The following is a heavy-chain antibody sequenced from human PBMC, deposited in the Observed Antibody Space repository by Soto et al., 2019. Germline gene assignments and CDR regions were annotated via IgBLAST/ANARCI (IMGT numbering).Heavy chain of an antibody. CDR3: ARVSLCSSTSCYRSLVFDYYYYMDV. Sequence: GGSLRLSCAASGFTFSSYWMSWVRQAPGKGLEWVANIKQDGSEKYYVDSVKGRFTISRDNAKNSLYLQMNSLRAEDTAVYYCARVSLCSSTSCYRSLVFDYYYYMDVWGKGTTVTVSS. V-gene: IGHV3-7*01. CDR2: IKQDGSEK. J-gene: IGHJ6*03. D-gene: IGHD2-2*01. CDR1: GFTFSSYW.